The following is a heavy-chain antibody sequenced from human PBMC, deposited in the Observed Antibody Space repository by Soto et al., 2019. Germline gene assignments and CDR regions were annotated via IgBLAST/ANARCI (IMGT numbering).Heavy chain of an antibody. CDR3: AKGAYAVVAASYFDY. CDR2: ISYDGSNK. Sequence: QVQLVESGGGVVQPGRSLRLSCAASGFTFSSYGMHWVRQAPGKGLEWVAVISYDGSNKYYADSVKGRFTISRDNSKNTLELQMNSLRAEDTALYYCAKGAYAVVAASYFDYWGQGTLVTVSS. CDR1: GFTFSSYG. V-gene: IGHV3-30*18. D-gene: IGHD2-15*01. J-gene: IGHJ4*02.